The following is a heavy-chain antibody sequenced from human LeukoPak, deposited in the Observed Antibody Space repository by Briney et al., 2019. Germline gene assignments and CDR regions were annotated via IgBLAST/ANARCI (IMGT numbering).Heavy chain of an antibody. J-gene: IGHJ4*02. V-gene: IGHV3-74*01. CDR2: ISSDGGTT. CDR1: GFTFSSYW. Sequence: GGSLRLSCAASGFTFSSYWMHWVRQAPGKGLVWASRISSDGGTTSYADSVKGRFTISRDNAKNTLYLQMNSLRAEDTAVYYCARPGVGFDYWGQGILVTVSS. CDR3: ARPGVGFDY.